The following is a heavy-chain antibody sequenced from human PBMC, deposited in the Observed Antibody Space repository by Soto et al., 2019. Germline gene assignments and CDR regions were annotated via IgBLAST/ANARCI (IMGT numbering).Heavy chain of an antibody. V-gene: IGHV4-31*03. CDR1: GGSISGGGYY. Sequence: QVQLQESGPGLVKPSQTLSLTCTVSGGSISGGGYYWSWIRQHPGKGPEWIGYIYSSGYTYYNPSLKSRVTMSVDTSKNQFSLKLSSVTAADTAVYYCARQDDSTFDYWGQGTLVTVSS. CDR2: IYSSGYT. CDR3: ARQDDSTFDY. J-gene: IGHJ4*02. D-gene: IGHD2-15*01.